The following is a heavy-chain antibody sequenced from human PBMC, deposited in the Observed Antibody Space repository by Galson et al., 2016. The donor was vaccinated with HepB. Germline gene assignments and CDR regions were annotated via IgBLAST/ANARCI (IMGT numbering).Heavy chain of an antibody. CDR2: INGSYYT. J-gene: IGHJ6*03. Sequence: SLRLSCAASGFPFSSYSMNWVRQAPGKGLEWVSSINGSYYTNYAAALKGRFTISRDNAKNSVYLQINSLRAEETAVYYCASDTLVVSRGVIFYMDVWCKGCTVTVA. V-gene: IGHV3-21*01. CDR3: ASDTLVVSRGVIFYMDV. D-gene: IGHD3-10*01. CDR1: GFPFSSYS.